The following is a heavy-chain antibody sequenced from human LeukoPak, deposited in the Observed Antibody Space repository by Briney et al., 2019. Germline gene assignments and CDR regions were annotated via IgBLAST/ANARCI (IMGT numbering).Heavy chain of an antibody. CDR2: IIPIFGTA. D-gene: IGHD2-8*01. J-gene: IGHJ6*03. CDR1: GGTFSSYA. Sequence: GASVKVSCKASGGTFSSYAISWVRQAPGQGLEWVGRIIPIFGTANYAQKFQGRVTITTYESTSTAYMELSSLRSEDTAVYYCASTLETYGLWGYYMDVWGKGTTVTVSS. V-gene: IGHV1-69*05. CDR3: ASTLETYGLWGYYMDV.